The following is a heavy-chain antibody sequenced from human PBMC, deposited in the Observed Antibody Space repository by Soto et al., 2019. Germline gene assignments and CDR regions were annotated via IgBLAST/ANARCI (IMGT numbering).Heavy chain of an antibody. J-gene: IGHJ3*02. CDR1: GGSISSGGYY. V-gene: IGHV4-31*03. CDR3: ARAGASTAMVSFHITPGAFDI. Sequence: SETLSLTCTVSGGSISSGGYYWSWIRQHPGKGLEWIGYIYYSGSTYYNPSLKSRVTISVDTSKNQFSLKLSSVTAADTAVYYCARAGASTAMVSFHITPGAFDIWGQGTMVTVSS. CDR2: IYYSGST. D-gene: IGHD5-18*01.